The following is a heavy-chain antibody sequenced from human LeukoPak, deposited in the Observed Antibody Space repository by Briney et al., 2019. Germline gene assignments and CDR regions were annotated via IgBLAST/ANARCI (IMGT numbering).Heavy chain of an antibody. J-gene: IGHJ3*02. CDR3: VRENFGDYGDAFDI. V-gene: IGHV3-48*04. D-gene: IGHD4-17*01. Sequence: GRSLRLSCAASGFTFSSYGMHWVRQAPGKGLEWVSYISGSSYNIYYADSVQGRFTISRDNAKNSLYLQMNSLRAEDTAVYYCVRENFGDYGDAFDIWGQGTMVTVSS. CDR2: ISGSSYNI. CDR1: GFTFSSYG.